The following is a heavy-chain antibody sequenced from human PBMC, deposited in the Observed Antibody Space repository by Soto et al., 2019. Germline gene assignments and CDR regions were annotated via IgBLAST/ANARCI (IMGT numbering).Heavy chain of an antibody. Sequence: ASVKVSCKASGYTFTSYYMHWVRQAPGQGLEWMGIINPSGGSTSYAQKFQGRVTMTRDTSTSTVYMELSSLRSEDTAVYYCARGNYYDSSGYYVVDGMDVWGQGTTVTVPS. CDR3: ARGNYYDSSGYYVVDGMDV. CDR2: INPSGGST. J-gene: IGHJ6*02. CDR1: GYTFTSYY. D-gene: IGHD3-22*01. V-gene: IGHV1-46*01.